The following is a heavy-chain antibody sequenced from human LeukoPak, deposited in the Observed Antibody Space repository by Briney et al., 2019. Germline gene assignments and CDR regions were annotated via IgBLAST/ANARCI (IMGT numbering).Heavy chain of an antibody. J-gene: IGHJ4*02. CDR2: IKQDGSEK. CDR3: AREVGDIVVVPAWRDY. Sequence: GGSLRLSCAASGFTFSSYWMSWVRQAPGKGLEWVANIKQDGSEKYYVDSVKGRFTISRDNAKNSLYLQMNSLRAEDTAVYYCAREVGDIVVVPAWRDYWGQGTLVTVSS. V-gene: IGHV3-7*01. D-gene: IGHD2-2*01. CDR1: GFTFSSYW.